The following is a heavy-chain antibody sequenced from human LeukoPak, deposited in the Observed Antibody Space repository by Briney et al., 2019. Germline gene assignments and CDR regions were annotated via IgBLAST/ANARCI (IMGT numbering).Heavy chain of an antibody. V-gene: IGHV3-49*04. D-gene: IGHD3-22*01. CDR2: IRSKPYGGTT. CDR1: GFTFGDYA. Sequence: GGSLRLSCRASGFTFGDYAMSWVRQAPGKGLEWVGFIRSKPYGGTTEYAASVKGRFTISRDDSKSTAYLQMNSLRTGDTAVYYCTRDWYQVYYDSSGYYYPDYWGQGTLVTVSP. CDR3: TRDWYQVYYDSSGYYYPDY. J-gene: IGHJ4*02.